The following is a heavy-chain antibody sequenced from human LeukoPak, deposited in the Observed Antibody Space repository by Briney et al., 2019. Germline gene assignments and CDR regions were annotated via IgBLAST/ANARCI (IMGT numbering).Heavy chain of an antibody. V-gene: IGHV3-21*01. CDR2: ITSDNTYI. Sequence: GGSLRLSCVVSGFTFNTYTMNWVRQAPGKRLEWVSSITSDNTYIHYAGSVKGRFTISRDNAKNSLYLQMDSLRAGDTAVYYCARDLVGATIDTFDYWGPGTLVTVSS. J-gene: IGHJ4*02. D-gene: IGHD1-26*01. CDR3: ARDLVGATIDTFDY. CDR1: GFTFNTYT.